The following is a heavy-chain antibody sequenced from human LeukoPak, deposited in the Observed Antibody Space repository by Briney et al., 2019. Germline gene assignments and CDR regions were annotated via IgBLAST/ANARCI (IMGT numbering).Heavy chain of an antibody. Sequence: GGSLRLSCAASGFTFSSYAMSWVRQAPGKGLEWVSVISGSGGSTHYADSVKGRFTISRDNSKNTLHLQMNSLRAEDTAVYYCAKDSKSEGIAADSFDYWGQGTLVTVSS. CDR1: GFTFSSYA. V-gene: IGHV3-23*01. CDR2: ISGSGGST. J-gene: IGHJ4*02. CDR3: AKDSKSEGIAADSFDY. D-gene: IGHD6-13*01.